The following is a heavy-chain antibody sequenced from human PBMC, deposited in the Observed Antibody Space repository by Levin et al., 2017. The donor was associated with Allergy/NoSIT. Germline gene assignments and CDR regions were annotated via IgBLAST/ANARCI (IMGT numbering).Heavy chain of an antibody. CDR1: GGSVSSGSYY. CDR3: ASGPGQWSAYYYYGMDV. J-gene: IGHJ6*02. V-gene: IGHV4-61*01. Sequence: SQTLSLTCTVSGGSVSSGSYYWSWIRQPPGKGLEWIGYIYYSGSTNYNPSLKSRVTISVDTSKNQFSLKLSSVTAADTAVYYCASGPGQWSAYYYYGMDVWGQGSTVTVSS. CDR2: IYYSGST. D-gene: IGHD6-19*01.